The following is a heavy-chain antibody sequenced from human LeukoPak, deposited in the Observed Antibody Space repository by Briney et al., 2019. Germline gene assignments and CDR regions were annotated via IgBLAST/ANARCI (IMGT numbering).Heavy chain of an antibody. CDR2: INRKGDST. Sequence: PGGCLRLSCALSGLTPDDYATSWVRQAHGKGLEWDSNINRKGDSTIYADSGKGGSTTSTDNSKNSLYLQMNSLRAEDTALYYCARRESSYQKYYYYDHMDVWGKGTTVTVSS. J-gene: IGHJ6*03. D-gene: IGHD3-16*02. V-gene: IGHV3-20*04. CDR1: GLTPDDYA. CDR3: ARRESSYQKYYYYDHMDV.